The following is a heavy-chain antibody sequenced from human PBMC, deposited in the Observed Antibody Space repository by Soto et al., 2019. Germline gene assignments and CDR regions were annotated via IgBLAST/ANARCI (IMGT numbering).Heavy chain of an antibody. CDR1: GYSVSSGHN. J-gene: IGHJ5*01. D-gene: IGHD5-12*01. V-gene: IGHV4-38-2*01. CDR2: IDRCGST. CDR3: GRGGGRWLRYS. Sequence: PSETLSLTCAASGYSVSSGHNWSSCRQPPGKGLEWLASIDRCGSTSYTQSLKSRATISIDTSKSQFSLYRTPVTAADTAVEDCGRGGGRWLRYSWGHGTLGTHCS.